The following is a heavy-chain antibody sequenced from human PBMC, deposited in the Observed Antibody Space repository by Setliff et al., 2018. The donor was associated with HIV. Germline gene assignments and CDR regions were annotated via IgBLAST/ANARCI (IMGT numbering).Heavy chain of an antibody. D-gene: IGHD5-18*01. CDR3: ASIELAAMVPVDY. CDR2: ISSSSYYI. Sequence: GGSLRLSCAASGFTFISYTMNWVRQAPGKGLEWVSSISSSSYYIYYADSVKGRFTISRDNAKNSLFLQMNSLRAEDTAVYYCASIELAAMVPVDYWGQGTLVTVSS. V-gene: IGHV3-21*01. CDR1: GFTFISYT. J-gene: IGHJ4*02.